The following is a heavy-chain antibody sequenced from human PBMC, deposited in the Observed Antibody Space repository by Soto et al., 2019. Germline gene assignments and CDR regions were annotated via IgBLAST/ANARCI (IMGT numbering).Heavy chain of an antibody. CDR3: ARDPGTRVGKRNYYFDY. J-gene: IGHJ4*02. V-gene: IGHV3-30-3*01. CDR1: GFTFSTCV. Sequence: PGGSLRLSCAASGFTFSTCVIHWVRQAPGKGLEWVAPLSSDGSIRYTDSVKGRFSISRDNSKNTVDLQMNGLRVEDTAVYYCARDPGTRVGKRNYYFDYWGQGTLVTVSS. D-gene: IGHD1-26*01. CDR2: LSSDGSIR.